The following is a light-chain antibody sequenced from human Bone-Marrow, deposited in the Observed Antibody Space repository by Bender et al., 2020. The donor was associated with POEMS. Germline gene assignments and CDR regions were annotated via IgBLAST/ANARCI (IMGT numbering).Light chain of an antibody. CDR2: YVS. V-gene: IGLV2-23*02. CDR3: CSYAGSSTYV. J-gene: IGLJ1*01. CDR1: SSDVCGHNH. Sequence: QSALTQPASVSGSPGQSITISCTGSSSDVCGHNHVNSYQQHTGKVPKLLIYYVSNRPSGVSHRFSGSKSGHTASLTISGLQAEDEADSYCCSYAGSSTYVFGTGTKVTVL.